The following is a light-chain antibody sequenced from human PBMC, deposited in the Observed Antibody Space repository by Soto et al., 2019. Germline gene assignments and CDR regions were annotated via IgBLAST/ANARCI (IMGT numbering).Light chain of an antibody. Sequence: QSALTQPPSASGAPGQSVTIACTGTSSDVGSYNYVSWYQQHPGKAPKLMIYEVSKRPSGVPDRFSGSKSGNTASLTVSGLQAEFEADYSCDSDAVSITVFGTVTNVTVL. CDR2: EVS. J-gene: IGLJ1*01. CDR1: SSDVGSYNY. CDR3: DSDAVSITV. V-gene: IGLV2-8*01.